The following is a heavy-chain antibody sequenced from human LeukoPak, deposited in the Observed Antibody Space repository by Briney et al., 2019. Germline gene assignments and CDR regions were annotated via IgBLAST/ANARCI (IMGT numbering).Heavy chain of an antibody. CDR3: ATSFRAQQLVRY. CDR1: GYTLTELS. V-gene: IGHV1-24*01. Sequence: ASVKVYCKVSGYTLTELSMHWVRQAPGKGLEWMGGFDPEDGETIYAQKFQGRVTMTEDTSTDTAYMELSSLRSEDTAVYYCATSFRAQQLVRYWGQGTLVTVSS. D-gene: IGHD6-13*01. CDR2: FDPEDGET. J-gene: IGHJ4*02.